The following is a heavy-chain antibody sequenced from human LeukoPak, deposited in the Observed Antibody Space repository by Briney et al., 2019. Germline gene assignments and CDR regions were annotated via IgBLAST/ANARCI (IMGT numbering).Heavy chain of an antibody. D-gene: IGHD2-21*01. CDR1: GFIFSSYA. CDR2: KWSDGRHI. V-gene: IGHV3-30*09. J-gene: IGHJ6*02. CDR3: ARCGGTCSLPSTSAMDV. Sequence: PGRSLRLSCAASGFIFSSYAVHWVRQAPGKGLEWVPVKWSDGRHIFYADSVKGRFAISRDNSKNTLYLQMNSLRAEDTALYLCARCGGTCSLPSTSAMDVWGQGTTVTVS.